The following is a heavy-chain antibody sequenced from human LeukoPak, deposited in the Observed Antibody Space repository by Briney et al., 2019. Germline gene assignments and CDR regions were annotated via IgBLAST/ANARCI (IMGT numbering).Heavy chain of an antibody. CDR1: GLTFSGSA. Sequence: GGSLRLSCAASGLTFSGSAMSWVRQAPGKGLEWVSVIYSGGSTYYADSVKGRFTISRDKSKNTVYLQMNSLRFEDTAMYYCARNWFDPWGQGTLVTVSS. CDR2: IYSGGST. CDR3: ARNWFDP. J-gene: IGHJ5*02. V-gene: IGHV3-53*05.